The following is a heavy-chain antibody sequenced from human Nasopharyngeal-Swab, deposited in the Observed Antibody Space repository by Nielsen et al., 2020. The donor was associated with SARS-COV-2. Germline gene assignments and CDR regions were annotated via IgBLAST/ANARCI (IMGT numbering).Heavy chain of an antibody. Sequence: SETLSLTCTVAGGSISSYYWSWIRQPPGKGLEWMGYIYYSGSTNYNPSLKSRVTISVDTSKNQFSLKLSSVTAADTAVYYCARGIFGVPLEVYNWFDPWGQGTLVTVSS. D-gene: IGHD3-3*01. CDR2: IYYSGST. J-gene: IGHJ5*02. V-gene: IGHV4-59*13. CDR3: ARGIFGVPLEVYNWFDP. CDR1: GGSISSYY.